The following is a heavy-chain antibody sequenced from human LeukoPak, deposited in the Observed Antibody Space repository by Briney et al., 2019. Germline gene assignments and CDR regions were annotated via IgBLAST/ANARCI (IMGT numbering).Heavy chain of an antibody. D-gene: IGHD5-24*01. CDR2: INHSGST. Sequence: LETLSLTCAVYGGSFSGYYWSWIRQPPGKGLEWIGEINHSGSTNYNPSLKSRVTISVDTSKNQFSLKLSSVTAADTAVYYCARVARSKRWLQVLDYWGQGTLVTVSS. CDR3: ARVARSKRWLQVLDY. CDR1: GGSFSGYY. V-gene: IGHV4-34*01. J-gene: IGHJ4*02.